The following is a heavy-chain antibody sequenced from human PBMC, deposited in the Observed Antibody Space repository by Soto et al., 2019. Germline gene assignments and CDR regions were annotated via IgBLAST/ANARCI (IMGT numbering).Heavy chain of an antibody. CDR2: IIPIFGTA. D-gene: IGHD3-16*01. CDR1: GGTFSSYA. Sequence: SVKVSCKASGGTFSSYAISWVRQAPGQGLEWMGGIIPIFGTANYAQKFQGRVTITADKSTSTAYMELSSLRSEDTAVYYCAKPRKGEYYYYGMDVWGQGPTVTVSS. J-gene: IGHJ6*02. CDR3: AKPRKGEYYYYGMDV. V-gene: IGHV1-69*06.